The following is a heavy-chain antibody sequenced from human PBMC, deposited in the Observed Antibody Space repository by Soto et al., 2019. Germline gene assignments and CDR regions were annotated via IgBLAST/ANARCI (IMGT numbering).Heavy chain of an antibody. J-gene: IGHJ4*02. CDR3: ARGGDDILTGCDY. CDR2: INPNSGGT. D-gene: IGHD3-9*01. Sequence: GGSLRLSCAASGLTVSTNPMHWVRQAPGQGLEWMGWINPNSGGTNYAQKFQGWVTMTRDTSISTAYMELSRLRSDDTAVYYCARGGDDILTGCDYWGQGTLVTVSS. CDR1: GLTVSTNP. V-gene: IGHV1-2*04.